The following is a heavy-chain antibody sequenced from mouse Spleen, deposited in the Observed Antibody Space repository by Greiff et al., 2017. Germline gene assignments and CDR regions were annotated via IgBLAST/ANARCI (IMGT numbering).Heavy chain of an antibody. CDR1: GYAFSSYW. CDR2: IYPGDGDT. V-gene: IGHV1-80*01. J-gene: IGHJ2*01. D-gene: IGHD2-1*01. CDR3: AREGNYGVDY. Sequence: VKLQESGAELVRPGSSVKISCKASGYAFSSYWMNWVKQRPGQGLEWIGQIYPGDGDTNYNGKFKGKATLTADKSSSTAYMQLSSLTSEDSAVYFCAREGNYGVDYWGQGTTLTVSS.